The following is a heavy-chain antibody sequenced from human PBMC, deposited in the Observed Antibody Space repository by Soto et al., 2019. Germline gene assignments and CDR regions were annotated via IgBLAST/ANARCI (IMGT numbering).Heavy chain of an antibody. D-gene: IGHD4-17*01. CDR2: IKQDGSEK. CDR1: GFTFSSYW. J-gene: IGHJ6*03. V-gene: IGHV3-7*01. CDR3: ARDNGDYHYYYYMDV. Sequence: GGSLRLSCAASGFTFSSYWMSWVRQAPGKGLEWVANIKQDGSEKYYVDSVKGRFTISRDNAKNSLYLQMNSLRAEDTAVYYCARDNGDYHYYYYMDVWGKGTTVTVSS.